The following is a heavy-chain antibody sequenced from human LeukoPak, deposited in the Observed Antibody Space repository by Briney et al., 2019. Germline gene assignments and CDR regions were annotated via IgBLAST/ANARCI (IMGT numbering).Heavy chain of an antibody. J-gene: IGHJ4*02. V-gene: IGHV3-23*01. CDR2: ISNDGGGT. CDR1: GFIFNNYG. CDR3: ARDFGAGSYGSL. Sequence: PGGSLRLSCAASGFIFNNYGLVWVRQAPGKGLEWVSAISNDGGGTTYADFVKGRFSVSRDNSKNTLFLQMNSLRAEDTAVYYCARDFGAGSYGSLWGQGTLVTVSS. D-gene: IGHD1-26*01.